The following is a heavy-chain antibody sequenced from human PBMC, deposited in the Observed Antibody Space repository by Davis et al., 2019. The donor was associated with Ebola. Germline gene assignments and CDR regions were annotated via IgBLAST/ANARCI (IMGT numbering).Heavy chain of an antibody. J-gene: IGHJ4*02. CDR2: FRGSDGNT. D-gene: IGHD3-10*01. Sequence: GESLKISCAASGFSFSTYVVFWVRQAPGKGLEWVSSFRGSDGNTYYADSVKGRFTISRDSSKNKLYLQMNSLRAEDTAVYYCAKKEKVGSGSPYDFDYWGQGTPVAVSS. CDR1: GFSFSTYV. CDR3: AKKEKVGSGSPYDFDY. V-gene: IGHV3-23*01.